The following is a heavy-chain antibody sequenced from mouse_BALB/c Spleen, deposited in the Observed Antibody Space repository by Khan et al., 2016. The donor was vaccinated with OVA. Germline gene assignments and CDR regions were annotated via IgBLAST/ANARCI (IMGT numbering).Heavy chain of an antibody. CDR2: ISTYYGDV. V-gene: IGHV1S137*01. CDR1: GYTFTDYA. Sequence: QVQLQQSGAELVRPGVSVKISCKGSGYTFTDYAMHWVKQSHAKSLEWIGVISTYYGDVDYSQKFKGKATMTVDRSSSTAYMELARLTSEDSAISFCARGGKFAYWGQGTLVTVSA. J-gene: IGHJ3*01. D-gene: IGHD1-1*02. CDR3: ARGGKFAY.